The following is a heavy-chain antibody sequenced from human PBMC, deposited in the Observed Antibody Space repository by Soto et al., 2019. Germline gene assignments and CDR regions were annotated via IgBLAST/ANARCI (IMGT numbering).Heavy chain of an antibody. CDR1: GDTFNSYV. D-gene: IGHD3-16*01. V-gene: IGHV1-69*01. Sequence: QVQLVQSGAEVKRPGSSVKVSCESSGDTFNSYVISWVRQAPGQGLEWMGGIIPIIGVTHYAQKFQGRVTISALVSTGTAYMERPNLGSYDAALYYCAIASLCAKGADHCGQGTLVAVSS. CDR2: IIPIIGVT. J-gene: IGHJ4*02. CDR3: AIASLCAKGADH.